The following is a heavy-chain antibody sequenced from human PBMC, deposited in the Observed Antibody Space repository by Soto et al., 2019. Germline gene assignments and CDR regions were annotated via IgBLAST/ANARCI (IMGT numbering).Heavy chain of an antibody. J-gene: IGHJ4*02. CDR1: GYSISSGYY. CDR3: ARVRYYYDSSGLNYFDY. CDR2: IYHSGST. Sequence: SETLSLTCAVCGYSISSGYYWGWIRQPPGKGLEWIGSIYHSGSTYYNPSLKSRVTISVDTSKNQFSLKLSSVTAADTAVYYCARVRYYYDSSGLNYFDYWGQGTLVTVSS. V-gene: IGHV4-38-2*01. D-gene: IGHD3-22*01.